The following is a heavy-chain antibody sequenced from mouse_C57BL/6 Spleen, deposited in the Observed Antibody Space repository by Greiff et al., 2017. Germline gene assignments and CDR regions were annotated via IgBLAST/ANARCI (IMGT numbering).Heavy chain of an antibody. CDR1: GYTFTSYW. D-gene: IGHD2-5*01. V-gene: IGHV1-55*01. CDR3: ASYYSNYQSAMDY. CDR2: IYPGSGST. Sequence: QVQLQQPGAELVKPGASVKMSCKASGYTFTSYWITWVKQRPGQGLEWIGDIYPGSGSTNYNEKFKSKATLTVDTSSSTAYMQLSSLTSEDSAVYYCASYYSNYQSAMDYWGQGTSVTVSS. J-gene: IGHJ4*01.